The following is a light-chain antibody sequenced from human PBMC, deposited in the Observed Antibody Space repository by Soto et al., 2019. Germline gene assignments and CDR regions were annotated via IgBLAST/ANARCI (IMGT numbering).Light chain of an antibody. J-gene: IGKJ5*01. CDR3: QQINSYPIT. Sequence: DIQLTQSPSFLSASVGDRVTVTCRASQGISSYLAWYQQKPGKAPKLLIYAASTLQSGVPSRFSGSGSGTEFTLTISSLQPEDFATYYCQQINSYPITFGQGTRLESK. CDR2: AAS. V-gene: IGKV1-9*01. CDR1: QGISSY.